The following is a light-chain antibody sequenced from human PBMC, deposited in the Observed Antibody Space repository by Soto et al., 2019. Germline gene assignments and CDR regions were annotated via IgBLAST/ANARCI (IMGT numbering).Light chain of an antibody. CDR1: QGIAHA. J-gene: IGKJ4*01. V-gene: IGKV1D-13*01. CDR3: QQFSNYPLT. CDR2: DAS. Sequence: AIHLTQSPSSLSATVGDSVTITCRASQGIAHALAWYQQKPGKAPKLLIYDASSLESGVPSRFSGSGYVTDFTLTITSLQPEDFATYYCQQFSNYPLTFGGGTKVEIK.